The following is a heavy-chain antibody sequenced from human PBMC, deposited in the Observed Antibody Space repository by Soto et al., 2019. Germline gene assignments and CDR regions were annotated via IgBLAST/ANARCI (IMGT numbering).Heavy chain of an antibody. Sequence: ASVKVSCKASGYTFTSYYMHWVRQAPGQGLEWMGIINPSGGSTSYAQKFQGRVTMTRDTSTSTVYMKLSSLRSEDTAVYYCASIAVAGTSNYYYYGMDVWGQGTTVTVSS. D-gene: IGHD6-19*01. J-gene: IGHJ6*02. V-gene: IGHV1-46*01. CDR2: INPSGGST. CDR1: GYTFTSYY. CDR3: ASIAVAGTSNYYYYGMDV.